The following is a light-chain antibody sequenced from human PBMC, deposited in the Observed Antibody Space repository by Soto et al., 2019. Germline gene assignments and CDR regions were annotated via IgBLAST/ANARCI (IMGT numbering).Light chain of an antibody. CDR3: SAYTTTRTL. CDR1: SSDIGDSKL. J-gene: IGLJ2*01. Sequence: QSALTQRASVSGSPGQSIAISCTGTSSDIGDSKLVSWYQQPPGKIPKLIIYDVNNRPSGVSNRFSGSKSGNTASLTISGLQAEDEADYYCSAYTTTRTLFGGGTKVTVL. V-gene: IGLV2-14*01. CDR2: DVN.